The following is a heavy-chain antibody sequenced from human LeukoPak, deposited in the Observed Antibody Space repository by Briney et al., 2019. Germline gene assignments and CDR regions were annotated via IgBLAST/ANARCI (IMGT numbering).Heavy chain of an antibody. CDR3: AREGATYYYGSASPFDY. J-gene: IGHJ4*02. D-gene: IGHD3-10*01. CDR2: ISYDGSNK. V-gene: IGHV3-30*04. CDR1: GFTFSSYA. Sequence: PGGSLRLSCAASGFTFSSYAMHWVRQAPGKGLERVAVISYDGSNKYYADSVKGRFTISRDNSKNTLYLQMNSLRAEDTAVYYCAREGATYYYGSASPFDYWGQGTLVTVSS.